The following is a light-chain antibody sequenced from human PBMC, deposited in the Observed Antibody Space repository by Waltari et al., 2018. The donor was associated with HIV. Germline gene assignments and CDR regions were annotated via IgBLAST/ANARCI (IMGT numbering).Light chain of an antibody. CDR3: QQSYSTLPYT. Sequence: DIQMTQSPSSLSASVGDRVTITCRASQSISSYLNWYQQNPGKAPKLLISAASSFQGGVPSRFSGSGSGTDFTLTISSLQPEDFAIYYCQQSYSTLPYTFGQGTKLEIK. CDR2: AAS. V-gene: IGKV1-39*01. J-gene: IGKJ2*01. CDR1: QSISSY.